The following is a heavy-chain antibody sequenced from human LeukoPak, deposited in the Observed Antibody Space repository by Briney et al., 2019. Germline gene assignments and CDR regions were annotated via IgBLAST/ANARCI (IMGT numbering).Heavy chain of an antibody. CDR3: ARDASTGWYYFDY. Sequence: GASLRLSCAASGFTFSGYAMHWVRQAPGKGLEWVAVISYDGSNKYYADSVKGRFTISRDNSKNTLYLQMDSLRADDTAVYYCARDASTGWYYFDYWGQGTLVTVSS. D-gene: IGHD6-19*01. J-gene: IGHJ4*02. V-gene: IGHV3-30-3*01. CDR2: ISYDGSNK. CDR1: GFTFSGYA.